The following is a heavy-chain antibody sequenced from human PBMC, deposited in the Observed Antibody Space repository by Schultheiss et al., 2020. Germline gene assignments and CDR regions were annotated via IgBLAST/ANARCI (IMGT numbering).Heavy chain of an antibody. D-gene: IGHD1-26*01. Sequence: SGPTLVKPTQTLTLTCTFSGFSLSTSGMCVSWIRQPPGKALEWLARIDWDDDKYYSTSLKTRLTISKETSKNQVVLTMTNMDPVDTATYYCARDRIVGATNWFDPWGQGTLVTVSS. J-gene: IGHJ5*02. CDR3: ARDRIVGATNWFDP. V-gene: IGHV2-70*11. CDR2: IDWDDDK. CDR1: GFSLSTSGMC.